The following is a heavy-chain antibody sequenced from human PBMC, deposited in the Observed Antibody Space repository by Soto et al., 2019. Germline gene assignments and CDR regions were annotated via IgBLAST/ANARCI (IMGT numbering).Heavy chain of an antibody. Sequence: SETLSLTCAVYGGSFSGYYWSWIRQPPGKGLEWIGEINHSGSTNSNPPLKSRVTISVDTSKNQFSLKLSSVTAADTAVYYCARVWFGETCFDYWGQGTLVTVSS. V-gene: IGHV4-34*01. CDR1: GGSFSGYY. CDR3: ARVWFGETCFDY. D-gene: IGHD3-10*01. CDR2: INHSGST. J-gene: IGHJ4*02.